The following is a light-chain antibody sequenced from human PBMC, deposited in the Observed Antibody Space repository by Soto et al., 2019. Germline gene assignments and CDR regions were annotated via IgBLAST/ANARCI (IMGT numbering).Light chain of an antibody. CDR3: HHYGSSPYT. J-gene: IGKJ2*01. CDR2: GVS. CDR1: QSLSGNY. V-gene: IGKV3-20*01. Sequence: EIVLTQSPGTLSLSPGERATLSCRASQSLSGNYLAWYQQKPGQAPRLPIFGVSSRATGIPDRFSGSGSGTDFTLTINRLEPEDFAVYYCHHYGSSPYTFGLGTKLEI.